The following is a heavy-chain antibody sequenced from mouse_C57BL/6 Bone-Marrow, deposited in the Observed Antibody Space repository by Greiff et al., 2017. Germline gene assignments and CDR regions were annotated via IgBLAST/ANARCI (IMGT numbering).Heavy chain of an antibody. V-gene: IGHV5-9-1*02. CDR2: ISSGGAYI. Sequence: EVQLVESGEGLVKPGGSLKLSCAASGFTFSSYAMSWVRQTPEKRLEWVAYISSGGAYIYYADTVKGRFTISRDNARNTLYLQMSSLKSEDTAMYYCTRVRMYYYGSSYAYYAMDYWGQGTSVTVSS. J-gene: IGHJ4*01. D-gene: IGHD1-1*01. CDR1: GFTFSSYA. CDR3: TRVRMYYYGSSYAYYAMDY.